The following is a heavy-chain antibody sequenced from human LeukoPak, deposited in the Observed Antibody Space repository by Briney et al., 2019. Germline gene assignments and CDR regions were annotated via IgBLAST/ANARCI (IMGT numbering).Heavy chain of an antibody. D-gene: IGHD5-18*01. J-gene: IGHJ4*02. V-gene: IGHV1-69*13. CDR3: ASKRGYSYGLDY. CDR2: IIPIFGTA. CDR1: GGTFSSYA. Sequence: GASVKVSCKASGGTFSSYAISWVRQAPGQGLEWMGGIIPIFGTANYAQKFQGRVTITADESTSTAYMELSSLRSEDTAVYYCASKRGYSYGLDYWGQGTLVTVSS.